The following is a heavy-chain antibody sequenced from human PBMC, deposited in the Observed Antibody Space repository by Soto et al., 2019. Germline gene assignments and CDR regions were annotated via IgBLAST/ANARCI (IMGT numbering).Heavy chain of an antibody. CDR2: ISSSSRTI. Sequence: EVQLVESGGGLVQPGGSLRLSCAASGFTFSSYSINWVRQAPGKGLEWISYISSSSRTIYYADSVKGRFTISRDNAKNSKDRQMNSLRAEDTAVDYWARDGYGDYLFDFWGQGTLVTVSS. D-gene: IGHD4-17*01. CDR3: ARDGYGDYLFDF. V-gene: IGHV3-48*01. CDR1: GFTFSSYS. J-gene: IGHJ4*02.